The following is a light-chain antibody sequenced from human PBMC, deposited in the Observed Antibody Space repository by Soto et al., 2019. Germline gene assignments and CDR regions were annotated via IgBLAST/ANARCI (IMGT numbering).Light chain of an antibody. Sequence: QSVLTQPASVSGSPGQSITISCTGTSSDVGGYNYVSRYQQHPGKAPKLMIYDVSNRPSGVSNRFSGSKSGNTASLTISGLQAEDEADYYCSSYTSSYVFGTGTKVTVL. J-gene: IGLJ1*01. CDR3: SSYTSSYV. CDR1: SSDVGGYNY. CDR2: DVS. V-gene: IGLV2-14*01.